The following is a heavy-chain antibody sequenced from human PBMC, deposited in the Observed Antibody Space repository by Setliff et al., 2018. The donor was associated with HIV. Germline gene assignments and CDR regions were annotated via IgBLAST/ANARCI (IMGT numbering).Heavy chain of an antibody. D-gene: IGHD6-19*01. CDR1: GGSISSSSDY. CDR3: ARQNSGWGVGLYYFDY. Sequence: PSETLSLTCSVSGGSISSSSDYWGRIRQPPGKGLEWIGSIYYSGSIYYNPSLKSRVTISVDTPNNHFSLRLSSVTAADTALYYCARQNSGWGVGLYYFDYWGQGTLVTVSS. J-gene: IGHJ4*02. V-gene: IGHV4-39*01. CDR2: IYYSGSI.